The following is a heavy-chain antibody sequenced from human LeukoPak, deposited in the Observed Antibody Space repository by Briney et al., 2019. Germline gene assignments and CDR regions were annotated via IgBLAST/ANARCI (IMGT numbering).Heavy chain of an antibody. D-gene: IGHD2-2*01. J-gene: IGHJ4*02. CDR1: GFTFSSYG. CDR3: ARDYCSSTSCYLFDN. Sequence: GGSLRLSCAASGFTFSSYGMHWVRQAPGKGLEWVAVIWYDGSNKYYADSVKGRFTISRDNSKNTLYLQMNSLRAEDTAVYYCARDYCSSTSCYLFDNWGQGTLVAVSS. V-gene: IGHV3-33*01. CDR2: IWYDGSNK.